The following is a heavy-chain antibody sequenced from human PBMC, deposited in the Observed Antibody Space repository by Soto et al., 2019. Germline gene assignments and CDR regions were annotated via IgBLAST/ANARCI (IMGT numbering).Heavy chain of an antibody. Sequence: VGSLILSWAASGCPFSSYSMNWVRQAPGKGLEWVSSISSSSSYIYYADSVKGRFTISRDNAKNSLYLQMNSLRAEDTAVYYCATHSSWGQGTMVTVSS. CDR3: ATHSS. CDR2: ISSSSSYI. J-gene: IGHJ3*01. V-gene: IGHV3-21*01. CDR1: GCPFSSYS.